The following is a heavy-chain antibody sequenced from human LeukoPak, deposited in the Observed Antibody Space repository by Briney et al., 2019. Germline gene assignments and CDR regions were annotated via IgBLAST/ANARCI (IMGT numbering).Heavy chain of an antibody. J-gene: IGHJ4*02. V-gene: IGHV3-21*01. CDR1: GFTVSSNY. CDR2: ISSSRSFISFADSG. CDR3: ARIADTAEEDY. D-gene: IGHD5-18*01. Sequence: GGSLRLSCAASGFTVSSNYMSWVRQAPGKGLEWVSSISSSRSFISFADSGYYADSVKGRFTISRDNAKNSLYLQMNSLRAEDTAVYYCARIADTAEEDYWGQGTLVTVSS.